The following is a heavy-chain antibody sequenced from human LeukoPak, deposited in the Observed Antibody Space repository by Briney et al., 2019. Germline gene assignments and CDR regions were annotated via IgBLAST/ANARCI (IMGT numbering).Heavy chain of an antibody. Sequence: PGGSLRLSCAASGFTFSSSWMSWVRQAPGKGLEWVANIKQDGSEKYYVGSVKGRSTISRDNAKNSLYLQMDSLRAEDTAVYHCARDGPYSSSATHPPWGQGTLVTVSS. CDR2: IKQDGSEK. CDR1: GFTFSSSW. D-gene: IGHD6-6*01. CDR3: ARDGPYSSSATHPP. J-gene: IGHJ5*02. V-gene: IGHV3-7*03.